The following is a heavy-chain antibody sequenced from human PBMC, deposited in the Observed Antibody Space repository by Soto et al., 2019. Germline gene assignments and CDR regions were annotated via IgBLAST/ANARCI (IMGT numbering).Heavy chain of an antibody. CDR3: ARDERGFARSLIVAPT. CDR1: DFYISSYY. CDR2: IYYSGST. J-gene: IGHJ4*02. V-gene: IGHV4-59*01. Sequence: SETLALTCSVSDFYISSYYLRWIRQPPGKGLEWIGYIYYSGSTNYNPSLKSRVTISVDTSKNQFSLKLSSVTAADTAVYYCARDERGFARSLIVAPTWGQGTLVTVSS. D-gene: IGHD2-21*01.